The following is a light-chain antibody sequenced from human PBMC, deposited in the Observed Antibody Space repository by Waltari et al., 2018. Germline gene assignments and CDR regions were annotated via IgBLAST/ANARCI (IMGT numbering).Light chain of an antibody. CDR2: AAS. CDR3: QHLNNYPLT. J-gene: IGKJ4*01. Sequence: DIQLTQSPSFLSASVGDRGTITCRASQGISSYLAWYQQKPGKAPKLLIYAASTLQSGVPSRFSGSGSGTEFTLTISSLQPEDFATYYCQHLNNYPLTFGGGTKVEIK. V-gene: IGKV1-9*01. CDR1: QGISSY.